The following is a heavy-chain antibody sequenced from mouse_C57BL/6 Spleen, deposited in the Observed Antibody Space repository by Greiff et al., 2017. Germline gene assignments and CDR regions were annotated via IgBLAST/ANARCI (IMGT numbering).Heavy chain of an antibody. J-gene: IGHJ1*03. CDR1: GYTFTSYW. Sequence: QVQLQQSGAELVKPGASVKLSCKASGYTFTSYWMQWVKQRPGQGLEWIGEIDPSDSYTNYNQKFKGKATLTVDTSSSTAYVQLSSLTSEDSAVYYCARRSYSNCPWYFEVWGTGTTVTVSS. CDR3: ARRSYSNCPWYFEV. D-gene: IGHD2-5*01. CDR2: IDPSDSYT. V-gene: IGHV1-50*01.